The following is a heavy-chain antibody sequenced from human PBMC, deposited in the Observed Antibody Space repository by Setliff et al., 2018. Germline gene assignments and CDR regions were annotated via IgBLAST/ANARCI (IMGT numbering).Heavy chain of an antibody. CDR2: IFHSGST. CDR3: ARVADGSGSFYLGFDY. J-gene: IGHJ4*02. V-gene: IGHV4-31*03. Sequence: SETLSLTCTVSGDSISSGSYYWNWIRQHPEKGLEWLGYIFHSGSTHYNSSLKSRITIPIDTSKNHFSLELNSVTAADSAVYHCARVADGSGSFYLGFDYWGQGILVTVSS. CDR1: GDSISSGSYY. D-gene: IGHD3-10*01.